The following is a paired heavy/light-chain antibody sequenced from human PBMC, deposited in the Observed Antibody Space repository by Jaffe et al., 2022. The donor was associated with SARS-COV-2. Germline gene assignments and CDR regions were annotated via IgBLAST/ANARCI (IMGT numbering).Light chain of an antibody. J-gene: IGKJ2*01. Sequence: DIQMTQSPSSLSASVGDRVTITCRASQSISTYLNWYQQEPGKAPKLLIFAASSLQSGVPSRFSGSGSGTDFTLTISSLQPEDFATYYCQQSYSSPYIFGQGTKLEIK. CDR2: AAS. V-gene: IGKV1-39*01. CDR3: QQSYSSPYI. CDR1: QSISTY.
Heavy chain of an antibody. D-gene: IGHD5-12*01. J-gene: IGHJ5*02. Sequence: QVQLQESGPGLVKPSETLSLTCTVSGGSISRYYWSWLRQPPGKGLEWIAYIYYSGSTNYNPSLKSRVTVSVDTSKNQFSLKMNSVTAADTAVYYCAKDMRSVYDVHRGWFDPWGQGTLVTVSS. CDR2: IYYSGST. CDR3: AKDMRSVYDVHRGWFDP. CDR1: GGSISRYY. V-gene: IGHV4-59*01.